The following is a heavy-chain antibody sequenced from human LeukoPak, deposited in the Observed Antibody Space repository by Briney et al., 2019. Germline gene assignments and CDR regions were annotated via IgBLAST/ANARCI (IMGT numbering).Heavy chain of an antibody. CDR3: ARERKQWLVLDY. CDR2: ISSNGGST. D-gene: IGHD6-19*01. J-gene: IGHJ4*02. Sequence: GGSLRLSCAASGFTFSSYSMKWVRQAPGKGLEYVSAISSNGGSTYYANSVKGRFTISRDNSKNTLYLQMGSLRAEDMAVYYCARERKQWLVLDYWGQGTLVTVSS. V-gene: IGHV3-64*01. CDR1: GFTFSSYS.